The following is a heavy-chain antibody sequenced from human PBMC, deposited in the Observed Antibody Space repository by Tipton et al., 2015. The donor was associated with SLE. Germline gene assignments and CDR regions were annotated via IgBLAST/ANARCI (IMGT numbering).Heavy chain of an antibody. CDR1: GGSFSGYY. CDR3: ARLNRYSSHGVFDY. D-gene: IGHD6-13*01. J-gene: IGHJ4*02. V-gene: IGHV4-34*01. Sequence: LRLSCAVYGGSFSGYYWSRIRQPPGKGLEWIGEINHSGSTNYNPSPKSRVTISVDTSKNQFSLKLSSVTAADTAVYYCARLNRYSSHGVFDYWGQGTLVTVSS. CDR2: INHSGST.